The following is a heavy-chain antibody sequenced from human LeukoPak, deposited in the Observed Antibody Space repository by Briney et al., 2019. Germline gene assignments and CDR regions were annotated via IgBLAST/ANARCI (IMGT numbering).Heavy chain of an antibody. D-gene: IGHD3-3*01. CDR3: ARDPRFGVAIGFDY. J-gene: IGHJ4*02. CDR2: ISSSSSYI. V-gene: IGHV3-21*01. CDR1: GFTVSSNY. Sequence: RGSLRLSCAASGFTVSSNYMSWVRQAPGKGLEWVSSISSSSSYIYYADSVKGRFTISRDNAKNSLYLQMNSLRAEDTAVYYCARDPRFGVAIGFDYWGQGTLVTVSS.